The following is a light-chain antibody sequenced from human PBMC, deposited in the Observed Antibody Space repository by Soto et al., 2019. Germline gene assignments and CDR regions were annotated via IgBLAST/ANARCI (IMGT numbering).Light chain of an antibody. CDR2: NVS. CDR3: SSYTISVL. Sequence: QSALTQPASVSGSPGQSITISCTGTSSDIGGYNYVSWYQQYPGKAPKLIIYNVSNRPSGVSNRFSGSKSGDTASLTISGLQAYDEAYYYCSSYTISVLFGGGTKLTVL. V-gene: IGLV2-14*01. CDR1: SSDIGGYNY. J-gene: IGLJ2*01.